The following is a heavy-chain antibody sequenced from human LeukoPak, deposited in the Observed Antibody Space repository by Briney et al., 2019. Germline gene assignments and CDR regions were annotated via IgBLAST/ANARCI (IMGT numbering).Heavy chain of an antibody. V-gene: IGHV4-59*01. CDR2: IYYSGST. Sequence: PSETLPLTGTGSGGSISSYYWSWIRQPPGKGLEWIGYIYYSGSTNYNPSLKSRVTISVDTSKNQFSLKLSSVTAADTAVYYCCSGSYYFDYWGQGTLVTVSS. D-gene: IGHD3-10*02. J-gene: IGHJ4*02. CDR1: GGSISSYY. CDR3: CSGSYYFDY.